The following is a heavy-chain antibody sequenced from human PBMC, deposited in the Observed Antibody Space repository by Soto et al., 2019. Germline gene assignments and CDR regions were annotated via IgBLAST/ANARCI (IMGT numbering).Heavy chain of an antibody. CDR1: GGTFSSYA. V-gene: IGHV1-69*12. CDR2: IIPIFGTA. CDR3: ARELPFRGKGVVTGRRYWFDP. J-gene: IGHJ5*02. D-gene: IGHD2-21*02. Sequence: QVQLVQSGAEVKKPGSSVKVSCKASGGTFSSYAISWVRQAPGQGLEWMGGIIPIFGTANYAQKFQGRVTITADESTSTAYMELSSLRSEDTAVYYCARELPFRGKGVVTGRRYWFDPWGQGTLVTVSS.